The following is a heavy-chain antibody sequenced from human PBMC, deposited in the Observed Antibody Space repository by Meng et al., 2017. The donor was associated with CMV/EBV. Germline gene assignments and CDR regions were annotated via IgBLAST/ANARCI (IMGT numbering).Heavy chain of an antibody. CDR3: ARDLTGYCSSTSCYGTWFDP. Sequence: ASVKVSCKASGYTFTSYGISWVRQAPGQGLEWMGWISAYNGNTNYAQKLQGRVTMTTGTSTSTAYMELRSLRSDDTAVYYCARDLTGYCSSTSCYGTWFDPWGQGTLVTVSS. CDR1: GYTFTSYG. CDR2: ISAYNGNT. D-gene: IGHD2-2*01. J-gene: IGHJ5*02. V-gene: IGHV1-18*01.